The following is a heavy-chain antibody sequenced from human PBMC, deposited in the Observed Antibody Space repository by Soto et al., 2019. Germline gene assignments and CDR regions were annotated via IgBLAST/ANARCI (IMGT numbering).Heavy chain of an antibody. J-gene: IGHJ4*02. V-gene: IGHV3-33*01. CDR1: GFTFSSYG. CDR2: IWYDGSNK. D-gene: IGHD5-12*01. CDR3: ARDRDYSGYGFADY. Sequence: GGSLRLSCAASGFTFSSYGMHWVRQAPGKGLEWVAVIWYDGSNKYYADSVKGRFTISRDNSKNTLYLQMNSLRAEDTAVYYCARDRDYSGYGFADYWGQGTLVTVSS.